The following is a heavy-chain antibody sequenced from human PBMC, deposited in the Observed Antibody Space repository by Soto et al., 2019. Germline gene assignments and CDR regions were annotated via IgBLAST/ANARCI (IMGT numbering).Heavy chain of an antibody. Sequence: SVKVSCKASGGTFSSYAISWVRQAPGQGLEWMGGIIPIFGTANYAQKFQGRVTITADESTSTAYMELSSLRSEDTAVYYCARGRRNYDGGNNLPPNYYYYSGMDVWGQGTTVTVS. CDR2: IIPIFGTA. V-gene: IGHV1-69*13. CDR1: GGTFSSYA. J-gene: IGHJ6*02. CDR3: ARGRRNYDGGNNLPPNYYYYSGMDV. D-gene: IGHD3-3*01.